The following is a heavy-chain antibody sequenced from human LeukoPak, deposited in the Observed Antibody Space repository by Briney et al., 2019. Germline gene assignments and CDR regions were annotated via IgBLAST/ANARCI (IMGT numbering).Heavy chain of an antibody. CDR3: AKDPYSLTYCGGDCYTPSWYFDY. Sequence: PGGSLRLSCAASGFTFSSYSMNWVRQAPGKGLEWVSSISSSSSYIYYADSVKGRFTISRDNAKNSLYLQMNSLRAEDTAVYYCAKDPYSLTYCGGDCYTPSWYFDYWGQGTLVTVSS. V-gene: IGHV3-21*01. J-gene: IGHJ4*02. CDR1: GFTFSSYS. D-gene: IGHD2-21*01. CDR2: ISSSSSYI.